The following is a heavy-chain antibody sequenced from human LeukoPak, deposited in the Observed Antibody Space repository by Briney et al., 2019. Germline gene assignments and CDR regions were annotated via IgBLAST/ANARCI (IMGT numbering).Heavy chain of an antibody. V-gene: IGHV3-33*03. CDR1: GFTFSSYG. CDR3: ARSADY. J-gene: IGHJ4*02. CDR2: IWYDGSNK. Sequence: QPGGSLRLSCAASGFTFSSYGMHWVRQAPGKGLEWVAVIWYDGSNKYYADSVKGRFTISRDNAKNSLYLQMNSLRAEDTAVYYCARSADYWGQGTLVTVSS.